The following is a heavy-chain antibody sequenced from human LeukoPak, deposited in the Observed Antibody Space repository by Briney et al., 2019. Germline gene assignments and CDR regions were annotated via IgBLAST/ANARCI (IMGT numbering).Heavy chain of an antibody. Sequence: SETLSLTCTVSGGSISSGDYYWSWIRQPPGKGLGWIGYIYYSGSTYYNPSLKSRVTISVDTSKNQFSLKLGSVTAADTAVYYCARDGRDGYNLGSALDYWGQGTLVTVSS. CDR1: GGSISSGDYY. V-gene: IGHV4-30-4*01. CDR2: IYYSGST. CDR3: ARDGRDGYNLGSALDY. J-gene: IGHJ4*02. D-gene: IGHD5-24*01.